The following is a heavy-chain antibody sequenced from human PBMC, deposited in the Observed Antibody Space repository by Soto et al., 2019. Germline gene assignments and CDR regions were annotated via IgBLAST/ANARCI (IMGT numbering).Heavy chain of an antibody. Sequence: ASVKVSCKASGYTFTSYGISWVRQAPGQGLEWMGWISAYNGNTNYAQKLQGRVTITTDTSASTAYMELSSLRSEDTAVYYCARDRDWNYKYYYYGMDVWGQGTTVTVSS. CDR3: ARDRDWNYKYYYYGMDV. CDR2: ISAYNGNT. CDR1: GYTFTSYG. V-gene: IGHV1-18*04. J-gene: IGHJ6*02. D-gene: IGHD1-7*01.